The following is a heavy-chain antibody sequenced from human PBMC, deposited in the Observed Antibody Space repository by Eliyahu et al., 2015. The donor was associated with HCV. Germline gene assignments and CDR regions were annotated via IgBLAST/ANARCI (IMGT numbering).Heavy chain of an antibody. CDR3: ARDGLQLPTLFDY. Sequence: EVQLVESGGGLVKPGGSLXLSCAASGFTFSXYXXNWVRQAPGKGLXWVSSISSSSSYIYYADSVKGRFTISRDNAKNSLYLQMNSLRAEDTAVYYCARDGLQLPTLFDYWGQGTLVTVSS. CDR2: ISSSSSYI. D-gene: IGHD6-13*01. V-gene: IGHV3-21*01. CDR1: GFTFSXYX. J-gene: IGHJ4*02.